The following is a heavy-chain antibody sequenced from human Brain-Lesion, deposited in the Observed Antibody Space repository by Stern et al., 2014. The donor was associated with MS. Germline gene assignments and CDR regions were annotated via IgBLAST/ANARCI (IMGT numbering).Heavy chain of an antibody. CDR2: IYYRGNT. CDR3: AGEEDIRYCSGGSCTGNWFDP. D-gene: IGHD2-15*01. CDR1: GGSVSSTSYA. V-gene: IGHV4-39*02. J-gene: IGHJ5*02. Sequence: QLQLQESGPGLVKPSETLSLTCTVAGGSVSSTSYAWAWIRQPPGKGLEWIGTIYYRGNTYYIPSLKTRLTISLDTPKNRFSLQRRFVTAADTAVYYCAGEEDIRYCSGGSCTGNWFDPWGQGTLVTVSS.